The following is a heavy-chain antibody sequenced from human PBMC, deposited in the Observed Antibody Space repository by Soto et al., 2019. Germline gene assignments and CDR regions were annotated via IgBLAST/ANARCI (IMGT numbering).Heavy chain of an antibody. D-gene: IGHD6-13*01. CDR3: AREGFIASPGSSQAFFDY. CDR1: GYTFTRYY. CDR2: INPSGGST. J-gene: IGHJ4*02. Sequence: ASVKVSCKASGYTFTRYYIHWVRQAPGQGLEWMGIINPSGGSTDYAQKFQGRVTMSRDTSTNTIYMELSSLGSEDTAVYYCAREGFIASPGSSQAFFDYCGQGSLVPGSS. V-gene: IGHV1-46*01.